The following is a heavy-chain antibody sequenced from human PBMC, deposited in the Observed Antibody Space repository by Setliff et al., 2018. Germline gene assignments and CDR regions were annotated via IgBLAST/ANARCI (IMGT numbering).Heavy chain of an antibody. CDR2: ILFSGDT. V-gene: IGHV4-38-2*02. D-gene: IGHD3-10*01. J-gene: IGHJ6*03. Sequence: PSETLSLTCAASGYSISSGFSWVWIRQSPGKGLEWIGRILFSGDTYYNPSLNSRVTISADTSKNQFSLNLSSVTAADTAVYYCARDNRARHYMDVWGKGTTVTVSS. CDR3: ARDNRARHYMDV. CDR1: GYSISSGFS.